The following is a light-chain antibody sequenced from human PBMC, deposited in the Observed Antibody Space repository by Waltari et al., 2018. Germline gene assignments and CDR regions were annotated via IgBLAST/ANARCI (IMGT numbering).Light chain of an antibody. CDR3: QQYDTYPYT. J-gene: IGKJ2*01. CDR2: KAS. CDR1: QSISTW. V-gene: IGKV1-5*03. Sequence: DIQMTQSPSILYASVGDRVTITCRASQSISTWLAWYQQKPGKAPKRLIYKASSLESGVPLRFSGSGSGTEFTLTISNLQPDDFATFFCQQYDTYPYTFGQGTKLEIK.